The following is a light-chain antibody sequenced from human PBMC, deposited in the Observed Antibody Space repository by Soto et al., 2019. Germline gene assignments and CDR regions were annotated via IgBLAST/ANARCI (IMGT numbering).Light chain of an antibody. J-gene: IGLJ2*01. CDR1: SSDAGGYNY. V-gene: IGLV2-14*01. CDR3: SSCTGTRTLVI. Sequence: QSALTQPASVSGSPGQSINISCTGTSSDAGGYNYVSWYQQHPGKAPKLMIYDVSNRPSGVSNRFSGSKSGNTASLTISGLHAEDEADYYCSSCTGTRTLVIFGGGTKVTVL. CDR2: DVS.